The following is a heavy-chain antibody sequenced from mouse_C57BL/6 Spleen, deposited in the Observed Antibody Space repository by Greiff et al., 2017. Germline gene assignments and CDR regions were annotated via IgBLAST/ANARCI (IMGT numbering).Heavy chain of an antibody. J-gene: IGHJ1*03. Sequence: DVQLVESGGGLVKPGGSLKLSCAASGFTFSSYTMSWVRQTPEKRLEWVATISGGGGNTYYPDSVKGRFTISRDNAKNTLYLQMSSLRSEDTALYYCASSYGNWYFDVWGTGTTVTVSS. V-gene: IGHV5-9*01. CDR2: ISGGGGNT. CDR3: ASSYGNWYFDV. D-gene: IGHD2-1*01. CDR1: GFTFSSYT.